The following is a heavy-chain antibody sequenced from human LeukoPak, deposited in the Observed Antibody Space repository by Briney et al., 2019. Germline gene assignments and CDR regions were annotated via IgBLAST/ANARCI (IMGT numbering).Heavy chain of an antibody. CDR2: ISSSSSTI. V-gene: IGHV3-48*01. Sequence: GGSLRLSCAASGFTVSSYSMNWVRQAPGKGLEWVSYISSSSSTIYYADSVKGRFTISRDNAKNSLYLQMNSLRAEDTAVYYCARVPVTYYDFWSGNYFDYWGQGTLVTVSS. D-gene: IGHD3-3*01. J-gene: IGHJ4*02. CDR3: ARVPVTYYDFWSGNYFDY. CDR1: GFTVSSYS.